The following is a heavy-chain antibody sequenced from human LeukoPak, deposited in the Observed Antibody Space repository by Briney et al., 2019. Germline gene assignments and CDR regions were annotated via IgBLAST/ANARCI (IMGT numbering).Heavy chain of an antibody. CDR3: ARGAGRRYCSSTSCCFDY. CDR2: MNPNSGNT. CDR1: GDTFTSYD. V-gene: IGHV1-8*01. D-gene: IGHD2-2*01. Sequence: ASVKVSCKASGDTFTSYDINWVRQATGQGLEWMGWMNPNSGNTGYAQKFQGRVTMTRNTSISTAYMELSSLRSEDTAVYYCARGAGRRYCSSTSCCFDYWGQGTLVTVSS. J-gene: IGHJ4*02.